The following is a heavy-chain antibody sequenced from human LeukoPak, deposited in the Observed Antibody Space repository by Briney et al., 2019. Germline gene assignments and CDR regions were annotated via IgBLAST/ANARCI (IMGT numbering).Heavy chain of an antibody. V-gene: IGHV3-21*01. CDR3: ARVGSGGAKTDY. CDR1: RFTFSSYS. D-gene: IGHD2-15*01. CDR2: ISSSSSYI. J-gene: IGHJ4*02. Sequence: GGSLRLSCAASRFTFSSYSMNWVRQAPGKGLEWVSSISSSSSYIYYADSVKGRFTISRDNAKNSLYLQMNSLRAEDTAVYYCARVGSGGAKTDYWGQGTLGTVSP.